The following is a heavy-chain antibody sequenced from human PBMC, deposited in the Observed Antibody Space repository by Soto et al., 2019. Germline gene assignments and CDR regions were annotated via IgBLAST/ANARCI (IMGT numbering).Heavy chain of an antibody. J-gene: IGHJ6*02. V-gene: IGHV3-53*01. Sequence: EVQLVESGGGLIQPGGSLRLSCAASGFTVSTNYMSWVRQAPGKGLEWVSVIYSGGSTYYADSVKGRFTIPRDNSKNTLYLQMNSLRAEDTAVYYCARGYSSWNYYYGMDVWGQGTTVTVSS. CDR2: IYSGGST. D-gene: IGHD6-13*01. CDR3: ARGYSSWNYYYGMDV. CDR1: GFTVSTNY.